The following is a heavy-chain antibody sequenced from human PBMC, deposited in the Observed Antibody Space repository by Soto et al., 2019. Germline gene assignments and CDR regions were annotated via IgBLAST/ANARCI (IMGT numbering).Heavy chain of an antibody. CDR3: ARDQGYDFWSGYYSY. D-gene: IGHD3-3*01. Sequence: QVQLVESGGGVVQPGRSLRLSCAASGFTFSSYGMHWVRQAPGKGLEWVAVIWYDGSNKYYADSVKGRFTISRDNSKNTLYLQMNSLRAEDTAVYYCARDQGYDFWSGYYSYWGQGPWSPSPQ. CDR1: GFTFSSYG. J-gene: IGHJ4*02. CDR2: IWYDGSNK. V-gene: IGHV3-33*01.